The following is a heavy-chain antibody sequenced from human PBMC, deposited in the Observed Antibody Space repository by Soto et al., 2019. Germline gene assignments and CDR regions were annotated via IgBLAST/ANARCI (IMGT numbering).Heavy chain of an antibody. CDR2: IIPIFGTA. Sequence: GASVKVSCKASGGTFSSYAISWVRQAPGQGFEWMGGIIPIFGTANYAQKFQGRVTITADESTSTACMELSSLRSEDTAVYYCARVGIVGATRTENYFDYWGQGTLVTVSS. V-gene: IGHV1-69*13. D-gene: IGHD1-26*01. CDR1: GGTFSSYA. J-gene: IGHJ4*02. CDR3: ARVGIVGATRTENYFDY.